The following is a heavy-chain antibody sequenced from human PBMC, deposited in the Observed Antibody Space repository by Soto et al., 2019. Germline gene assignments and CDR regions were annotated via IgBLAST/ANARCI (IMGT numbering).Heavy chain of an antibody. J-gene: IGHJ6*02. D-gene: IGHD3-10*01. V-gene: IGHV1-18*01. Sequence: QVQLVQSGAEVKKPGASVKVSCKASGYTFTSYGISWVRQAPGQGLEWMGWISAYNGNTNYAQKLQDRVTMTTDTSTSTAYMELRSLRSDDTAVYYCARDRYYYGSGSYYSYGMDVWGQGTTVTVSS. CDR3: ARDRYYYGSGSYYSYGMDV. CDR1: GYTFTSYG. CDR2: ISAYNGNT.